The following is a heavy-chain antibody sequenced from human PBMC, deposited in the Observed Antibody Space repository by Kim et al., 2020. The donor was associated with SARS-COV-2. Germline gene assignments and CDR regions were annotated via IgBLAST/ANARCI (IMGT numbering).Heavy chain of an antibody. V-gene: IGHV4-59*01. CDR2: IYYSGST. CDR1: GVSISSYY. D-gene: IGHD4-17*01. J-gene: IGHJ4*02. Sequence: SETLSLTCTVSGVSISSYYWSWIRQPPGKGLEWIGYIYYSGSTNYNPSLKSRVTISVDTSKNQFSLKLRSVTAADTAVYYCARGKRLTTVTDFDYLGQGT. CDR3: ARGKRLTTVTDFDY.